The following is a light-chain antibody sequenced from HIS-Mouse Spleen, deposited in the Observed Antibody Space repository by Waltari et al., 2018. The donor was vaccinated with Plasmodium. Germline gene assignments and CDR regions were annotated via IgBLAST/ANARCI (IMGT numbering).Light chain of an antibody. V-gene: IGLV3-19*01. CDR3: NSRDSSGNHVV. CDR2: GKN. CDR1: SLRSSY. J-gene: IGLJ2*01. Sequence: SVALGQTVRITCQGDSLRSSYASWYQQKPGQAPLLVIYGKNNRPSGIPDRFSGSSSGNTASLTITGAQAEDEADYYCNSRDSSGNHVVFGGGTKLTVL.